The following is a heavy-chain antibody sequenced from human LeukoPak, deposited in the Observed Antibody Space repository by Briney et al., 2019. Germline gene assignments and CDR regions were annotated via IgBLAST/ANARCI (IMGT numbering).Heavy chain of an antibody. CDR2: IYTSGST. CDR1: GYSISSAYY. V-gene: IGHV4-38-2*02. Sequence: PSETLSLTCTVSGYSISSAYYWGWIRQPPGKGLEWIGRIYTSGSTNYNPSLKSRVTMSVDASKNQFSLKLSSVTAADTAVYYCARDWGSKRYFDLWGRGTLVTVSS. J-gene: IGHJ2*01. CDR3: ARDWGSKRYFDL. D-gene: IGHD3-16*01.